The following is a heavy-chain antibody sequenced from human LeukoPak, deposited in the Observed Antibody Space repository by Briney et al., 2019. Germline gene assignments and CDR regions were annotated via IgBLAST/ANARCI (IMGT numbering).Heavy chain of an antibody. CDR2: INHSGST. CDR3: ARGDTYSSSWDKKPRYYYYYYYMDV. CDR1: GGSFSGYY. D-gene: IGHD6-13*01. J-gene: IGHJ6*03. V-gene: IGHV4-34*01. Sequence: PSETLSLTCAVYGGSFSGYYWSWIRQPPGKGLEWIGEINHSGSTNYNPSLKSRVTISVDTSKNQFSLKLSSVTAADTAVYYCARGDTYSSSWDKKPRYYYYYYYMDVWGKGTTVTVSS.